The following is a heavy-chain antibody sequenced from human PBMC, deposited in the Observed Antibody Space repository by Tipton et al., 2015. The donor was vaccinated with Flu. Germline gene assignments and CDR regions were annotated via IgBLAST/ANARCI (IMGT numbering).Heavy chain of an antibody. Sequence: SLRLSYSASGFTFTSSAMSWVRQAPGKGLEWVSSISASGDSTYFADSVRGRFTVSRDNPKNTLYLQMNSLRAEDTAVYYCAKHDYGDAFDIWGQGTLVTASS. CDR2: ISASGDST. CDR1: GFTFTSSA. V-gene: IGHV3-23*01. J-gene: IGHJ3*02. D-gene: IGHD3-16*01. CDR3: AKHDYGDAFDI.